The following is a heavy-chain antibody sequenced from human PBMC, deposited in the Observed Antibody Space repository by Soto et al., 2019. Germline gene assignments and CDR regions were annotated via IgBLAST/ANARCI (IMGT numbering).Heavy chain of an antibody. CDR1: GFSLNSDEVG. CDR3: AHTGHLVDAVDF. D-gene: IGHD1-1*01. J-gene: IGHJ3*01. V-gene: IGHV2-5*01. Sequence: QITLKESAPTLVKPTETLTLTCAFSGFSLNSDEVGVGWIRQPPGKALECLALLYGNGDTRFSPSLKSRLTITKDTSANLVVLSLANVDPVDTATYYCAHTGHLVDAVDFWGQGTLVTVSS. CDR2: LYGNGDT.